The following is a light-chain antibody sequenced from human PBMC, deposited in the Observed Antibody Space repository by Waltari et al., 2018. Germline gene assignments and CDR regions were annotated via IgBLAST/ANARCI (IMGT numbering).Light chain of an antibody. CDR3: QHYVRLPAT. CDR1: QSVSSA. CDR2: GAS. V-gene: IGKV3-20*01. J-gene: IGKJ1*01. Sequence: EIVFTQSPGTLSLSLGERATLSCRASQSVSSALAWYQQKPGQAPRLLIYGASTRATGIPDRFSGSGSGTDFSLTISRLEPDDFAVYYCQHYVRLPATFGQGTTVEI.